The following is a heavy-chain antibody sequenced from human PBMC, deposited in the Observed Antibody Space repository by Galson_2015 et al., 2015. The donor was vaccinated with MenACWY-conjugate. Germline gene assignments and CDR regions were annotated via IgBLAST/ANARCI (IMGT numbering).Heavy chain of an antibody. J-gene: IGHJ6*02. CDR1: GGTFSSYA. CDR3: ARGPPRKNYYYYGMDV. CDR2: IIPIFGTA. V-gene: IGHV1-69*13. Sequence: SVKVSCKASGGTFSSYAISWVRQAPGQGLEWMGGIIPIFGTANYAQKFQGRVTITADESTSTAYMELSSLRSEDTAVYYCARGPPRKNYYYYGMDVWGQGTTVTVSS.